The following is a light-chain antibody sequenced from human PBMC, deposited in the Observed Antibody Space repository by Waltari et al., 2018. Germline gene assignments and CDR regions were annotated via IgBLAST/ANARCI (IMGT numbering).Light chain of an antibody. CDR3: SSFTTGSTGL. CDR2: NVS. J-gene: IGLJ2*01. V-gene: IGLV2-14*03. Sequence: WYQQPPGSAPRLIIRNVSERPSGVPHRFSGSKSGNTASLTISSLRSEDESLYFCSSFTTGSTGLFGGGTKLTVL.